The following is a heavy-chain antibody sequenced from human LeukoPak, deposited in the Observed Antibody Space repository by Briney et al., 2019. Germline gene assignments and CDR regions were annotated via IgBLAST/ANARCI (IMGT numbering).Heavy chain of an antibody. Sequence: GGSLRLSCAASGFTFSSYAMSWVRQAPGKGLEWVAGISAGGGSTYYADSVKGRFTISRDNAKNSLYLQMNSLRAEDTAVYYCARELYYYDSSGYFVDYWGQGTLVTVSS. CDR2: ISAGGGST. D-gene: IGHD3-22*01. CDR3: ARELYYYDSSGYFVDY. J-gene: IGHJ4*02. CDR1: GFTFSSYA. V-gene: IGHV3-23*01.